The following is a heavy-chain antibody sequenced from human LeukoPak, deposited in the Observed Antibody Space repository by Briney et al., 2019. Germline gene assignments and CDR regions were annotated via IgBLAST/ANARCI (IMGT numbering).Heavy chain of an antibody. CDR2: ISGSGGST. Sequence: PGGSLRLSCAASGFTFSSYAMSWVRQAPGKGLEWVSAISGSGGSTYYADSVKGRFTISRDNSKNTLYLQINSLRAEDTAVYYCAKNGRYYDILTGYYGDWGQGTLVTVSS. CDR1: GFTFSSYA. D-gene: IGHD3-9*01. CDR3: AKNGRYYDILTGYYGD. V-gene: IGHV3-23*01. J-gene: IGHJ4*02.